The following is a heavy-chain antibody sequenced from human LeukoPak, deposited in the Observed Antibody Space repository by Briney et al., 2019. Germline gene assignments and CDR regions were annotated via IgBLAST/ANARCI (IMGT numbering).Heavy chain of an antibody. J-gene: IGHJ4*02. D-gene: IGHD6-13*01. Sequence: PGRSLRLSCAASGFTFDDYAMHWVRQAPGKGLEWASGISWNSGSIGYADSVKGRFTISRDNAKNSLYLQMNSLRAEDTALYYCAKDPNSSSWYFFDYWGQGTLVTVSS. V-gene: IGHV3-9*01. CDR3: AKDPNSSSWYFFDY. CDR1: GFTFDDYA. CDR2: ISWNSGSI.